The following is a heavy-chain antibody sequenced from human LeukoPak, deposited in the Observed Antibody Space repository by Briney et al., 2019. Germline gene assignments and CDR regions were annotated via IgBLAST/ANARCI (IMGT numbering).Heavy chain of an antibody. CDR3: ARTSPAGWFGELLPPDY. D-gene: IGHD3-10*01. CDR2: ISAYNGNT. CDR1: GYTFTSYG. Sequence: ASVKVSCKASGYTFTSYGISWVRQAPGQGLEWMGWISAYNGNTNYAQKLQGRVTMTTDTSTGTAYMELRSLRSDDTAVYYCARTSPAGWFGELLPPDYWGQGTLVTVSS. V-gene: IGHV1-18*01. J-gene: IGHJ4*02.